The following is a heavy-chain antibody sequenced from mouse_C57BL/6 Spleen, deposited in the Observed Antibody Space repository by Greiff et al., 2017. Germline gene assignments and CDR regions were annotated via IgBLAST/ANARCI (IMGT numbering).Heavy chain of an antibody. Sequence: EVQRVESGEGLVKPGGSLKLSCAASGFTFSSYAMSWVRQTPEKRLEWVAYISRGGDYIYYADTVKGRFTISRDNARNTLYLQMRSLKSEDAAMFYCTRDGYSNFAWFAYWGQGTLVTVSA. CDR2: ISRGGDYI. J-gene: IGHJ3*01. V-gene: IGHV5-9-1*02. CDR1: GFTFSSYA. CDR3: TRDGYSNFAWFAY. D-gene: IGHD2-5*01.